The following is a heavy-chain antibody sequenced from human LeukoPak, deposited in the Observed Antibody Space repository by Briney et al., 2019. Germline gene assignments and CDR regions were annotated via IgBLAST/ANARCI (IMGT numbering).Heavy chain of an antibody. D-gene: IGHD2-15*01. Sequence: ASVKVSCKASGYTFTSYYMHWVRQATGQGLEWMGWMNPNSGNTGYAQKFQGRVTMTRNTSISTAYMELSSLRSEDTAVYYCARGKDSYFDYWGQGTLVTVSS. CDR3: ARGKDSYFDY. CDR1: GYTFTSYY. J-gene: IGHJ4*02. CDR2: MNPNSGNT. V-gene: IGHV1-8*02.